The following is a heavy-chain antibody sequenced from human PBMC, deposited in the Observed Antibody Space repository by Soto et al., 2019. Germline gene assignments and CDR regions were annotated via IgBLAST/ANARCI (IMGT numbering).Heavy chain of an antibody. Sequence: QVQLVQSGAEVKKPGASVKVSCKASGYSFTDYYLHWVRQAPGQGLEYLGWINPKSGGTSYPQKFQGRVTMTRATSIKTAYMELSRLRSDDTAIYFCARDVAGDDYFDSWGQGTLVTVSS. D-gene: IGHD6-19*01. CDR2: INPKSGGT. CDR3: ARDVAGDDYFDS. V-gene: IGHV1-2*02. J-gene: IGHJ4*02. CDR1: GYSFTDYY.